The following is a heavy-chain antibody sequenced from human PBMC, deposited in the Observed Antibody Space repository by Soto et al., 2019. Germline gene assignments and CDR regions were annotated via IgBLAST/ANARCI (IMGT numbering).Heavy chain of an antibody. Sequence: ASVKVSCKASGYTFTSYGISWVRQAPGQGLEWMGWISAYNGNTNYAQKLQGRVTMTTDTSTSTAYMELRSLRSDDTAVYYCASDDYYDFWSGYSDYWGQGTLVTVSS. CDR1: GYTFTSYG. V-gene: IGHV1-18*01. D-gene: IGHD3-3*01. CDR2: ISAYNGNT. J-gene: IGHJ4*02. CDR3: ASDDYYDFWSGYSDY.